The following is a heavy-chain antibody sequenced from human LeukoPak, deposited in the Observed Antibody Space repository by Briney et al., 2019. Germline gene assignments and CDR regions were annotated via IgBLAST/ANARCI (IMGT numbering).Heavy chain of an antibody. V-gene: IGHV3-30*18. CDR3: AKVPHSNPTFFDY. D-gene: IGHD4-11*01. CDR2: ISYDGSNK. CDR1: GFTFSSYG. J-gene: IGHJ4*02. Sequence: GGSLRLSCAASGFTFSSYGMHWVRQAPGKGLEWVAVISYDGSNKYYADSVKGRFTISRDNSKNTLYLQMNSLRAEDTAVYYCAKVPHSNPTFFDYWGQGTLVTVSS.